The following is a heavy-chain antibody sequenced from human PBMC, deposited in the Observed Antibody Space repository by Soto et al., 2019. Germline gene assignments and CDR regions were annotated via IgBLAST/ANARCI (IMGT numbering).Heavy chain of an antibody. J-gene: IGHJ6*02. CDR1: GFTFTSSA. V-gene: IGHV1-58*02. D-gene: IGHD4-17*01. Sequence: GASVKVSCKASGFTFTSSAMQWVRQARGQRLEWIGWIVVGSGNTNYAQKFQERDTITRDMSTSTAYMELSSLRSEDTAVYYCAAVSSDYGDYEGEGYYYYYGMDVWGQGTTVTVSS. CDR2: IVVGSGNT. CDR3: AAVSSDYGDYEGEGYYYYYGMDV.